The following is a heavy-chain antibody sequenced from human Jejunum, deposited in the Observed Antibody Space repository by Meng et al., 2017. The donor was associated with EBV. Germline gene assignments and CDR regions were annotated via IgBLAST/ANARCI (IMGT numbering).Heavy chain of an antibody. CDR3: VRGGDYCLVY. CDR2: IYYSGST. V-gene: IGHV4-4*02. J-gene: IGHJ4*02. Sequence: LLRGSGPGLCKPSGTLSPPCAVSGDSIDSRNWWSWVRQSPERGLEWIGEIYYSGSTNYNPSLKSRVTILVDRSENHFSLHLSSVTAADTAVYYCVRGGDYCLVYWGQGTLVTVSS. D-gene: IGHD2-21*02. CDR1: GDSIDSRNW.